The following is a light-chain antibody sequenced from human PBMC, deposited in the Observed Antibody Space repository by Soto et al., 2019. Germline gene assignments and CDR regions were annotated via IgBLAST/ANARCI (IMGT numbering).Light chain of an antibody. CDR1: QSVSTNY. J-gene: IGKJ5*01. Sequence: EIVLTQSPGTLSLSPGERATLSCRASQSVSTNYLAWYQQKPGRAPRLLIYGASSRVTGIPGGFSGSGSGTDFTLTISRLEPEDFAVYYCQQYGSSTSITFGQGTRLEIK. CDR2: GAS. CDR3: QQYGSSTSIT. V-gene: IGKV3-20*01.